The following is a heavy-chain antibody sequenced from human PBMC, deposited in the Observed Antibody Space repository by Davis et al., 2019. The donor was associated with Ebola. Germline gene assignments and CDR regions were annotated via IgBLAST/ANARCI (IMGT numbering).Heavy chain of an antibody. Sequence: MPSETLSLTCTVSGGSISSSSYYWGWIRQPPGKGLEWIGSIYYSGSTYYNPSLKSRVTIPVDTSKNQFSLKLSSVAAADTAVYYCASGLRKLGATPLHVYWGQGTLVTVSS. J-gene: IGHJ4*02. CDR3: ASGLRKLGATPLHVY. V-gene: IGHV4-39*01. D-gene: IGHD1-26*01. CDR2: IYYSGST. CDR1: GGSISSSSYY.